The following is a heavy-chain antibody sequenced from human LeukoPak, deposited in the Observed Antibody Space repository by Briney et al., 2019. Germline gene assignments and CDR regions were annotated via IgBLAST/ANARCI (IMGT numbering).Heavy chain of an antibody. V-gene: IGHV3-23*01. J-gene: IGHJ4*02. Sequence: GGSLRLSCAASGFTFSNYAMTWVRQAPGKGLEWVSSITDRGSDTYYADSVKGQFTISRDNSKNTLYLQMNSLRGEDTAVYYCTRDRSRAEDDWGQGTLVTVSS. D-gene: IGHD1-14*01. CDR1: GFTFSNYA. CDR2: ITDRGSDT. CDR3: TRDRSRAEDD.